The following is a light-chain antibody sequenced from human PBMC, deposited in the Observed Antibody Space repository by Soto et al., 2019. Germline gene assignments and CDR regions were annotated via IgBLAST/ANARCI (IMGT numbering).Light chain of an antibody. J-gene: IGLJ2*01. V-gene: IGLV1-40*01. CDR2: NYT. CDR1: NSNIGADYG. CDR3: QSFDSSLPGPI. Sequence: QSALTQPPSVSGAPGQRVTISCTGSNSNIGADYGVHWYQQFPGTAPKLLISNYTNRPSGVPDRFSASRSGSSASLAITGLQSEDEADYYCQSFDSSLPGPILGVGTKVTVL.